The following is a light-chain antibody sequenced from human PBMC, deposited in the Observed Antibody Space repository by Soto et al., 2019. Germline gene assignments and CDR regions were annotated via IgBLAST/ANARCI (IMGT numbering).Light chain of an antibody. J-gene: IGKJ4*01. CDR1: QSVRNNY. CDR3: QQYGSTPLT. Sequence: EIVLTQSPDTLSLSPGERATLSCRASQSVRNNYLAWYQQKPGQAPRFLIFDASSRATGIPDRFSGSGSGTDFTLTLSRLEPEDFAVYYCQQYGSTPLTFGGGTKVDIE. V-gene: IGKV3-20*01. CDR2: DAS.